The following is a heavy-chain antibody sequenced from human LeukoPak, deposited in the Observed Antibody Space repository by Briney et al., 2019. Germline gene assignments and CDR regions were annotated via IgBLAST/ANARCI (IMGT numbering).Heavy chain of an antibody. V-gene: IGHV3-9*03. CDR2: ISWNSGSI. Sequence: PGGSLRLSCAASGFTFDDYAMHWVRQAPGKGLEWVSGISWNSGSIGYADSVKGRFTISRDNAKNSLYLQMNSLRAEDMALYYCAKDRGRRRWELQGVFDYWGQGTLVAVSS. CDR3: AKDRGRRRWELQGVFDY. J-gene: IGHJ4*02. D-gene: IGHD1-26*01. CDR1: GFTFDDYA.